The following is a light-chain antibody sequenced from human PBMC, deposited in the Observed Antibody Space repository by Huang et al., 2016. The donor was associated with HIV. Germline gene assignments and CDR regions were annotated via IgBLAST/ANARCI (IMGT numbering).Light chain of an antibody. Sequence: ESVLTQSPGTLSLSPGERVTLSCRASQSLGSKSLAWYQQKPGQAPRLLIYGPSSRASGIPHRFSGSGSGTDFTLTISRLEPEDFAVYYCQQYGSTPYTFGQGTKLEI. CDR1: QSLGSKS. J-gene: IGKJ2*01. CDR3: QQYGSTPYT. CDR2: GPS. V-gene: IGKV3-20*01.